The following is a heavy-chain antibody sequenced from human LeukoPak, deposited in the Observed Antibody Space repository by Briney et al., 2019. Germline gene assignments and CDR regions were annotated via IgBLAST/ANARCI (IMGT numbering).Heavy chain of an antibody. CDR3: AKDVIEYYYDSSGYYYYFDY. D-gene: IGHD3-22*01. CDR2: ISGSGGST. V-gene: IGHV3-23*01. Sequence: GGSLRLSCAASGFAFSSYAMSWVRQAPGKGLEWVSPISGSGGSTYYADSVKGRFTISRDNSKNTLYLQMNSLRAEDTAVYYRAKDVIEYYYDSSGYYYYFDYWGQGTLVTVSS. J-gene: IGHJ4*02. CDR1: GFAFSSYA.